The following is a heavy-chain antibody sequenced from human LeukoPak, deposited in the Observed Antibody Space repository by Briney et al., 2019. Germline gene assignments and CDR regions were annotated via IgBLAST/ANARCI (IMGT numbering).Heavy chain of an antibody. Sequence: PSETLSLTCTVSGGSISSSSYYWGWLRQPPGKGLEWIGSIYYSGSTYYNPSLKSRVTISVDTSKNQFSLKLSSVTAADTAVYYCARGHDFWSGYYFYWGQGTLVTVSS. CDR3: ARGHDFWSGYYFY. J-gene: IGHJ4*02. CDR1: GGSISSSSYY. CDR2: IYYSGST. V-gene: IGHV4-39*07. D-gene: IGHD3-3*01.